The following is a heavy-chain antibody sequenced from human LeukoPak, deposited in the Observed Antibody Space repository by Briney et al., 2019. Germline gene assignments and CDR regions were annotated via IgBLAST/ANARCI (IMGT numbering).Heavy chain of an antibody. CDR1: GYPFSDYY. CDR3: ARLSAL. Sequence: ASVTVSSKTSGYPFSDYYIHWIRQASGQGLESMGWIDPKNGDTKYAQRSQGRLTISMDTSIDTVYMELSSLRYDDTAVYYCARLSALWGQGTLVTVSS. V-gene: IGHV1-2*02. J-gene: IGHJ4*02. CDR2: IDPKNGDT.